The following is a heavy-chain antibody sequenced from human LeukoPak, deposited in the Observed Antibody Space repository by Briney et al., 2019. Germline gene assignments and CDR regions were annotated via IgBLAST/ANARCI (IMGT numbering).Heavy chain of an antibody. Sequence: SVKVSCKASGGTFSKYTISWVRQRPGQGLEWMGGITPLFGTANYAQKFQGRVTITADESTSTAYMELSSLRSEDTAVYYCARESRYSSGWSVWGQGTTVTVSS. D-gene: IGHD6-19*01. CDR2: ITPLFGTA. CDR1: GGTFSKYT. V-gene: IGHV1-69*13. CDR3: ARESRYSSGWSV. J-gene: IGHJ6*02.